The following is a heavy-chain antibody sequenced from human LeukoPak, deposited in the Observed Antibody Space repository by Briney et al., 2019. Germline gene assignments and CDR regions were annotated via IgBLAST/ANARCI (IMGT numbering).Heavy chain of an antibody. D-gene: IGHD7-27*01. V-gene: IGHV1-8*03. CDR1: GYTFITYE. Sequence: AASVKVACKASGYTFITYEINWERPANGQGLGWMGWMNVNSGNTGYAQNFQGRLTITTNTSLSTAYMELSSLRSEDTAVYYCARTPYNWGIDYWGQGTLVTVSS. J-gene: IGHJ4*02. CDR2: MNVNSGNT. CDR3: ARTPYNWGIDY.